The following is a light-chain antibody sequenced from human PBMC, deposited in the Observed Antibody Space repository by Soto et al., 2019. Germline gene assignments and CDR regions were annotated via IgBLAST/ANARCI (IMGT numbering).Light chain of an antibody. Sequence: QSVLTQPPSASGSPGQSVTISCTGTSSDVGGYDYVSWYQQHPGKAPKVMIYEVSKRPSGVPNRFSGSKSGNTASLTVSGLQAEDEADYYCSSYAGYNNYVFGSGTKVNV. V-gene: IGLV2-8*01. CDR1: SSDVGGYDY. CDR3: SSYAGYNNYV. J-gene: IGLJ1*01. CDR2: EVS.